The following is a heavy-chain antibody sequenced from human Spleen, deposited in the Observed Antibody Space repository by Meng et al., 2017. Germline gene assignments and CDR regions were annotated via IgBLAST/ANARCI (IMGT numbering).Heavy chain of an antibody. CDR3: ARGYCSAGTCYPSNY. Sequence: VLRNKGGAGRLKPSGTLSLTCVVSGGSFRGYYWSWIRQPPGKGLEWIGEINHSGSTNYNPSLKSRVTISVDTSKNQFSLKLSSVTAADTAVYYCARGYCSAGTCYPSNYWGQGILVTVSS. CDR2: INHSGST. CDR1: GGSFRGYY. J-gene: IGHJ4*02. D-gene: IGHD2-15*01. V-gene: IGHV4-34*01.